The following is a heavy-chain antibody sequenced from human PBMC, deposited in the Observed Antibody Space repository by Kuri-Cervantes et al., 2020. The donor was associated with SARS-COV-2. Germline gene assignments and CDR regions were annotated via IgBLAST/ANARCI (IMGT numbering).Heavy chain of an antibody. CDR3: ASSYYYDSSGYIFDF. CDR1: GYSFSSYS. Sequence: GESLKISCKGPGYSFSSYSMNWVRQAPGKGLEWVSSISSSSSYIYYADSVKGRFTISRDNAKNSLYLQMNSLSAEDTAVYYCASSYYYDSSGYIFDFWGQGTLVTVSS. J-gene: IGHJ4*02. V-gene: IGHV3-21*01. CDR2: ISSSSSYI. D-gene: IGHD3-22*01.